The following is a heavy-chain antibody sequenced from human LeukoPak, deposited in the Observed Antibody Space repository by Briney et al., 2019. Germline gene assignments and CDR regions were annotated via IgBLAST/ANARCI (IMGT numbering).Heavy chain of an antibody. J-gene: IGHJ4*02. CDR3: GKTTAGYSSGQKPAWPVDY. Sequence: GGSLRLSCEASGFTLGSFAMYWVRQAPGKGLEWIAGIFGSGGSPHYADSVKGRFTISRDNFKSTVYLQINSLRAEDTAVYYCGKTTAGYSSGQKPAWPVDYWGQGTLVSVSS. CDR2: IFGSGGSP. D-gene: IGHD5-18*01. V-gene: IGHV3-23*01. CDR1: GFTLGSFA.